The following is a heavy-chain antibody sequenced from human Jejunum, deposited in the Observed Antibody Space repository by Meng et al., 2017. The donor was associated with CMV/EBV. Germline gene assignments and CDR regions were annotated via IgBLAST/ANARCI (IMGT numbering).Heavy chain of an antibody. V-gene: IGHV3-66*01. CDR2: LYSGGNT. Sequence: VQLVGHGGDLVHPGGSRRLSCAASGFTVSTNYMSWVCQAPGKGLEWVSALYSGGNTYYADSVKGRFTLSRDNSKNTLYLQMSSLGVEDTAVYYCASGYIEGHHLGYWGQGTLVTVSS. J-gene: IGHJ4*02. CDR1: GFTVSTNY. CDR3: ASGYIEGHHLGY. D-gene: IGHD6-13*01.